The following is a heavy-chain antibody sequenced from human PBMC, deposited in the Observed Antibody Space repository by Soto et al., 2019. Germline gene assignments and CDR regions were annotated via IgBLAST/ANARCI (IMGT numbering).Heavy chain of an antibody. J-gene: IGHJ5*02. D-gene: IGHD1-1*01. CDR3: VAWGTSTSNP. CDR1: GFTFSRYG. CDR2: ISYDGSSK. Sequence: QVQLVESGGGVVHPGRSLRLSCSASGFTFSRYGMHWVRHVPGKGLEWVAVISYDGSSKYYGDSARGRFTISRDNARNSLYLQMNSLRADDTALYYCVAWGTSTSNPWGQGTLVTVSS. V-gene: IGHV3-30*03.